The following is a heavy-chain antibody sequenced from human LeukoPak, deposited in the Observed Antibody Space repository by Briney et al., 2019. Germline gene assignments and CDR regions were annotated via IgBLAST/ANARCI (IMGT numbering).Heavy chain of an antibody. J-gene: IGHJ3*02. D-gene: IGHD3-9*01. V-gene: IGHV4-4*02. CDR3: ARGGMQPKHYDILTGGIDAFDI. CDR1: GGSISSSNW. CDR2: IYHSGST. Sequence: SETLSLTCAVSGGSISSSNWWSWVRQPPGKGLEWIGEIYHSGSTNYNPSLKSRVTISVDKSKNQFSLKLSSVTAADTAVYYCARGGMQPKHYDILTGGIDAFDIWGQGTMVTVSS.